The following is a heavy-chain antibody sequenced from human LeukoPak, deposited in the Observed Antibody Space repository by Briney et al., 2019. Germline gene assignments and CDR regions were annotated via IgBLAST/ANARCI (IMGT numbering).Heavy chain of an antibody. CDR3: AKRYSSGWYYFDY. D-gene: IGHD6-19*01. CDR2: ISGSGGST. CDR1: GFTFSSYA. V-gene: IGHV3-23*01. Sequence: GGSLRLSCAASGFTFSSYAMSWVRQAPGKGLEWVSAISGSGGSTCYADSVKGRFTISRDNSKNTLYLQMNSLRAEDTAVYYCAKRYSSGWYYFDYWGQGTLVTVSS. J-gene: IGHJ4*02.